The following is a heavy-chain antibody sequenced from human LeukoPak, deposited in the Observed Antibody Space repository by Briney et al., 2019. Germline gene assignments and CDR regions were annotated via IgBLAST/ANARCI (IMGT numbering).Heavy chain of an antibody. CDR1: GFTFSSYE. J-gene: IGHJ3*02. CDR3: ARYGDSSVYYSADAFDI. V-gene: IGHV3-48*03. D-gene: IGHD3-22*01. Sequence: GGSLRLSCAASGFTFSSYEMNWVRQAPAKGLEWVSYIGTSDSSTYYADSVKGRFTISRDNAKNSLYLQMNSLRAEDTAVYYCARYGDSSVYYSADAFDIWGQGTMVTVSS. CDR2: IGTSDSST.